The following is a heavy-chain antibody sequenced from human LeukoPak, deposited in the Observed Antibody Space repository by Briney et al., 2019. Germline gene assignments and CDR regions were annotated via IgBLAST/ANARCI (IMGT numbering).Heavy chain of an antibody. J-gene: IGHJ5*02. CDR1: GGTFSSYA. Sequence: RASVKVSCKASGGTFSSYAISWVRQAPGQGLEWMGGIIPIFGTANYAQKFQGRVTITTDESTSTAYMELSSLRSEDTAVYYCAREGVALFDPWGQGTLVTVSS. V-gene: IGHV1-69*05. CDR2: IIPIFGTA. CDR3: AREGVALFDP. D-gene: IGHD3-3*01.